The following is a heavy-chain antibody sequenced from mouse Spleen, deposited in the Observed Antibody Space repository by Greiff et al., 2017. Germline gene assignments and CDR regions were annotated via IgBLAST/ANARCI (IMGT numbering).Heavy chain of an antibody. CDR2: IWSGGST. V-gene: IGHV2-2*01. D-gene: IGHD1-1*01. Sequence: QVQLQQSGPGLVQPSQSLSITCTVSGFSLTSYGVHWVRQSPGKGLEWLGVIWSGGSTDYNAAFISRPSISKDNSKSQVFFKMNSLQADDTAIYYCVRAYHYGSSYRYAMDYWGQGTSVTVSS. CDR3: VRAYHYGSSYRYAMDY. J-gene: IGHJ4*01. CDR1: GFSLTSYG.